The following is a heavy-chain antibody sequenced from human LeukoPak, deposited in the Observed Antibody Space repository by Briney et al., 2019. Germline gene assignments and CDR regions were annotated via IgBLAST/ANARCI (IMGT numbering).Heavy chain of an antibody. CDR3: ARDRAEGKTWVEFDP. CDR2: IYSDGVT. J-gene: IGHJ5*02. Sequence: GGSLRLSCAASGFTVNPYALSWVRQAPGKGLAWVSLIYSDGVTHYADSVKGRFTISRDNSKNTVYLQMNSLRDEDTAVYFCARDRAEGKTWVEFDPWGQGTLVTVSS. CDR1: GFTVNPYA. V-gene: IGHV3-66*02.